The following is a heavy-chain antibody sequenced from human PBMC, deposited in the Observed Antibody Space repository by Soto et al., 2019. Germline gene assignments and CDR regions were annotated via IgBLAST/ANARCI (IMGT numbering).Heavy chain of an antibody. CDR1: GYTFTSYD. Sequence: GASVKVSCKASGYTFTSYDMNWVRQATGQGLEWMGWMNPNSGNTGYAQNLQGRVTMTRNTSISTAYMELSSLRSEDTAVYYCARVKSYDILTGYSTWFDPWGQGTLVTVSS. V-gene: IGHV1-8*01. CDR2: MNPNSGNT. D-gene: IGHD3-9*01. J-gene: IGHJ5*02. CDR3: ARVKSYDILTGYSTWFDP.